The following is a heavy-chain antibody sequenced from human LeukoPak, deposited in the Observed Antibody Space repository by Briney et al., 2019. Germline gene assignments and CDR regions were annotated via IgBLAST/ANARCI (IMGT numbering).Heavy chain of an antibody. CDR2: IYTGGST. Sequence: QPGGSLRLSCAASGFTVSSSYMNWVLQAPGKGLEWVSVIYTGGSTYYADSVKGRFTISRDNSKNTLYLQMNSLRAEDTAVYYCARDANKKNYFDCWGQGTLVTVSS. CDR3: ARDANKKNYFDC. D-gene: IGHD2/OR15-2a*01. V-gene: IGHV3-53*01. J-gene: IGHJ4*02. CDR1: GFTVSSSY.